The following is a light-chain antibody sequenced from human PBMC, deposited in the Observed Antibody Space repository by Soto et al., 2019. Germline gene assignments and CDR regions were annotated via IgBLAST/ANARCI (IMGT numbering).Light chain of an antibody. J-gene: IGLJ1*01. CDR3: QSYDSTLSARYV. V-gene: IGLV1-40*01. CDR1: SSNIGAGYD. CDR2: GNI. Sequence: QPVLTQPPSVSGAPGQRVTISCTGSSSNIGAGYDVHWYQQRPGTAPKLLIFGNINRPSGVPDRSSGSKSGTSASLAITGLQAEDEGDYYCQSYDSTLSARYVFGTGTKLTVL.